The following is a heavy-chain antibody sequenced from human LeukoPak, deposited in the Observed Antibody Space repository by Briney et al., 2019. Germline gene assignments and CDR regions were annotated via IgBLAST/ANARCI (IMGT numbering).Heavy chain of an antibody. Sequence: ASVKVSCKASGYTFTSYDINWVRQATGQGLEWMGWMNPNSGNTGYAQKFQGRVTMTRNTSISTAYMELSGLRSEDTAVYYCARARGVVVPAAKARRGNWFDPWGQGALVTVSS. D-gene: IGHD2-2*01. J-gene: IGHJ5*02. CDR3: ARARGVVVPAAKARRGNWFDP. V-gene: IGHV1-8*01. CDR2: MNPNSGNT. CDR1: GYTFTSYD.